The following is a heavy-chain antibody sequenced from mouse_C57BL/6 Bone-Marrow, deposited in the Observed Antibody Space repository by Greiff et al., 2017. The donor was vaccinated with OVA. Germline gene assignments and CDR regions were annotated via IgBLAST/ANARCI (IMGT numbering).Heavy chain of an antibody. CDR2: IRSKSNNYAT. D-gene: IGHD1-1*02. CDR1: GFSFNTYA. V-gene: IGHV10-1*01. J-gene: IGHJ3*01. CDR3: VSDLWRFAY. Sequence: EVHLVESGGGLVQPTGSLKLSCAASGFSFNTYAMNWVRQAPGKGLEWVARIRSKSNNYATYYADSVKDRFTISRDDSESMLYLQMNNLKTEDTAMYYCVSDLWRFAYWGQGTLVTVSA.